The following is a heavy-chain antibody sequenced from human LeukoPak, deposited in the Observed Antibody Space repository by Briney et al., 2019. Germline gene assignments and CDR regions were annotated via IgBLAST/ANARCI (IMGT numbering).Heavy chain of an antibody. CDR3: ARENIAVAGMYDY. CDR1: GGSISSYY. J-gene: IGHJ4*02. V-gene: IGHV4-59*01. D-gene: IGHD6-19*01. Sequence: SETLSLTCTVSGGSISSYYWSWIRQPPGKGLEWIGYIYYSGSTNYNPSLKSRVTISVDTSKNQFSLKLSSVTAADTAVYYCARENIAVAGMYDYWGQGTLVTVSS. CDR2: IYYSGST.